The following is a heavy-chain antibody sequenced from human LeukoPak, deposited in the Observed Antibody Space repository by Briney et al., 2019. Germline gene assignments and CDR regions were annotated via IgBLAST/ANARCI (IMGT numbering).Heavy chain of an antibody. CDR1: GYIFTVYY. Sequence: ASVKVSCKASGYIFTVYYIHWVRQAPGQGLEWMGWISAYNGNTNYAQKLQGRVTMTTDTSTSTAYMELRSLRSDDTAVYYCATHRGYCSSTSCQNELELDYWGQGTLVTVSS. CDR2: ISAYNGNT. D-gene: IGHD2-2*03. V-gene: IGHV1-18*04. J-gene: IGHJ4*02. CDR3: ATHRGYCSSTSCQNELELDY.